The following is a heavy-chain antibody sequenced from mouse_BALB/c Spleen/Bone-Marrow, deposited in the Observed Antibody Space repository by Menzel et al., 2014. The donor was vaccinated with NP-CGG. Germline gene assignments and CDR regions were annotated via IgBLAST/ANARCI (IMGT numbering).Heavy chain of an antibody. CDR3: ARPGRYDGAWFAY. CDR2: INPYNGGT. Sequence: VQLKESGPELVKPGASMKISCKASGYSFTVYTMNWVRQSHGENLEWIGLINPYNGGTIYNQKFKGKATLTVDKSSSTAYMELLSLASEDSAVYYCARPGRYDGAWFAYWGQGTLVTVSA. CDR1: GYSFTVYT. J-gene: IGHJ3*01. V-gene: IGHV1-18*01. D-gene: IGHD2-14*01.